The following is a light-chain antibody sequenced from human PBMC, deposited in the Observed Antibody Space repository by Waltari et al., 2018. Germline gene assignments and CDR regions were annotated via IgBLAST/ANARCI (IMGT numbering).Light chain of an antibody. CDR1: QRVLYSSNNKNN. J-gene: IGKJ5*01. Sequence: DIVMTQSPDSLAVSLGERATINCKSSQRVLYSSNNKNNIAWYQQKQGQPHKLLIYWPSTREFGVPDRVSGSGSGTDVTLTISSLQAEDVAVYYCQQYYSTPRTFGQGTRLEIK. CDR2: WPS. CDR3: QQYYSTPRT. V-gene: IGKV4-1*01.